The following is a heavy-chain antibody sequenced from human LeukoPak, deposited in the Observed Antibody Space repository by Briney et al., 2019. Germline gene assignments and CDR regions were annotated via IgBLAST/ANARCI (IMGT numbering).Heavy chain of an antibody. CDR3: ATTTIGSGSSYYFRY. J-gene: IGHJ4*02. D-gene: IGHD6-25*01. V-gene: IGHV4-59*01. Sequence: SETLSLTCTISDGSITTYYWSWIRQPPGKGLEWIGYIYYSGTTDYNPALKSRVTLSVDTSKNQFSLTLTSVTAADTAMYYCATTTIGSGSSYYFRYWGRGTLVTVSS. CDR1: DGSITTYY. CDR2: IYYSGTT.